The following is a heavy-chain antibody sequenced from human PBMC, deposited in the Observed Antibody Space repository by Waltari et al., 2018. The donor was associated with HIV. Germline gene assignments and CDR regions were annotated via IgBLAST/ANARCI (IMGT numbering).Heavy chain of an antibody. Sequence: QVQLEQSASEVKRPGASVNVSCKASGYTFTGHFIHWVRQAPGQGPEWVGWVNPATGYTDSAQKCEDRVTMTTDTPLTTAYLELAGLQSNDTAVYYCARGDRSLAYLLDVFHFWGQGTLVTVSS. J-gene: IGHJ3*01. CDR3: ARGDRSLAYLLDVFHF. CDR1: GYTFTGHF. CDR2: VNPATGYT. V-gene: IGHV1-2*02. D-gene: IGHD3-16*01.